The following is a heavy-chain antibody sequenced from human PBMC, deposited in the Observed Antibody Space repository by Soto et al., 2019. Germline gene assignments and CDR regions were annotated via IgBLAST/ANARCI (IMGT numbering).Heavy chain of an antibody. V-gene: IGHV3-23*01. CDR1: GFTFSSYA. J-gene: IGHJ6*03. Sequence: GSLRLSCAASGFTFSSYAMSWVRQAPGKGLEWVSAISGSGGSTYYADSVKGRFTISRDNSKNTLYLQMNSLRAEDTAVYYCAKGDTAIDYYYYYYMDVWGKGTTVTVSS. CDR3: AKGDTAIDYYYYYYMDV. D-gene: IGHD5-18*01. CDR2: ISGSGGST.